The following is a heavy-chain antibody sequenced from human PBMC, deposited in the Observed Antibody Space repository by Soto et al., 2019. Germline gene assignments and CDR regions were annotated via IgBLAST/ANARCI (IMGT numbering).Heavy chain of an antibody. CDR2: IYHSGST. CDR3: ARALWFGELFNWFDP. Sequence: QLQLQESGSGLVKPSQTLSLTCAVSGGSISSGGYSWSWIRQPPGKGLEWIGYIYHSGSTYYNPSLKSRVTISVDRSKTQFSLKLSSVTAADTAVYYCARALWFGELFNWFDPWGQGTLVTVSS. V-gene: IGHV4-30-2*01. CDR1: GGSISSGGYS. D-gene: IGHD3-10*01. J-gene: IGHJ5*02.